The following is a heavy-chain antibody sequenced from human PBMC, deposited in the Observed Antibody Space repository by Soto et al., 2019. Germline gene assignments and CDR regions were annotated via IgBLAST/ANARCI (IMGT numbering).Heavy chain of an antibody. V-gene: IGHV2-5*01. Sequence: SGPTLVNPTQTLTLTCTFSGFSLRTPGVGVGWIRQPPGKALEWLAIIYWNDDERYSPSLKTRLNITKDTSKNQVVLTMTNMDPVDTATYYRAHRRTHTGSYSFINWFDPWGHGTLVTVSS. J-gene: IGHJ5*02. CDR1: GFSLRTPGVG. D-gene: IGHD3-10*01. CDR3: AHRRTHTGSYSFINWFDP. CDR2: IYWNDDE.